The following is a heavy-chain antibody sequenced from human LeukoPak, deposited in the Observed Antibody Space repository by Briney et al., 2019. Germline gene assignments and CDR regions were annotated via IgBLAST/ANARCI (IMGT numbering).Heavy chain of an antibody. J-gene: IGHJ5*02. Sequence: TGGSLRLSCAASGFTFSTYWIHWVRQAPGKGLVWVSHINGDGSSTSYADSVKGRFAVSRNNAKNTLYLQMNSLRDEDTAVYYCARGRSRSLNWFDPWGQGTLVTVSS. CDR2: INGDGSST. CDR3: ARGRSRSLNWFDP. CDR1: GFTFSTYW. D-gene: IGHD2-15*01. V-gene: IGHV3-74*01.